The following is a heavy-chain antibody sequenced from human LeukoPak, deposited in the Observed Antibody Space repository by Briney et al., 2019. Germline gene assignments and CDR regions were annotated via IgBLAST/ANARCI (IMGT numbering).Heavy chain of an antibody. Sequence: ASVKVSCKASGYTFTGYYMHWVRQAPGQGLEWVGWINPNSGGTNYAQKFQGRVTMTRDTSISTAYMELSRLRSDDTAVYYCARDTGYIAVAAAIYWGQGTLVTVSS. CDR3: ARDTGYIAVAAAIY. J-gene: IGHJ4*02. D-gene: IGHD6-19*01. CDR1: GYTFTGYY. CDR2: INPNSGGT. V-gene: IGHV1-2*02.